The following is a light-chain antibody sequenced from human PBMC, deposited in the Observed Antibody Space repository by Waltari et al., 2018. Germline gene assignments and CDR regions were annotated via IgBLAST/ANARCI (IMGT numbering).Light chain of an antibody. J-gene: IGLJ2*01. CDR3: QSYDSSLSAVV. V-gene: IGLV1-40*01. CDR2: TNF. CDR1: SSNIGADYD. Sequence: QSVLTQSPSVSGAPGHRVTISCTGSSSNIGADYDVNWYQVLPGAAPKLLIYTNFNRPSGVPDRFSGTRSGTSASLAITGLRPEDEGDYYCQSYDSSLSAVVFGGGTKVTVL.